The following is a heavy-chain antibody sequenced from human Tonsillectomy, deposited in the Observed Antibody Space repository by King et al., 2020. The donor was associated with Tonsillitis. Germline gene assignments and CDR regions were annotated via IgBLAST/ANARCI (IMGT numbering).Heavy chain of an antibody. V-gene: IGHV4-38-2*02. CDR2: IYHSGST. J-gene: IGHJ4*02. D-gene: IGHD3-10*01. CDR1: GYSISSGYY. Sequence: QLQESGPGLVKPSETLSLTCAVSGYSISSGYYWGWIRQPPGKGLEWIGSIYHSGSTYYNPSLKSRVTISVDTSKNQFALKLSSVTAADTAVYYCARDSGVWGQGTLVTVSS. CDR3: ARDSGV.